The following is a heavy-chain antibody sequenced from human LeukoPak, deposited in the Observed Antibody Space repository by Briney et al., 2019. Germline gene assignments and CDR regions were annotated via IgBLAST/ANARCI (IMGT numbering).Heavy chain of an antibody. CDR2: IWYDGSNK. J-gene: IGHJ4*02. Sequence: PGGSLRLSCAASGFTFTSYGMHWVRQAPGKGLEWVAVIWYDGSNKYYADSVKGRFTISRDNSKNTLYLQMNSLRAEDTAVYYCARDPDFGGNSRFDYWGQGTLVTVSS. D-gene: IGHD4-23*01. CDR3: ARDPDFGGNSRFDY. V-gene: IGHV3-33*08. CDR1: GFTFTSYG.